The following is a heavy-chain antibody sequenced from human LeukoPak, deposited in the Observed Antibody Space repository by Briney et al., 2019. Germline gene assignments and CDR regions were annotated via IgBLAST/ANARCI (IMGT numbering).Heavy chain of an antibody. J-gene: IGHJ4*02. CDR1: GGSIRGYY. CDR3: VRHEGIGDSGNYYFHS. Sequence: SETLSLTCTVSGGSIRGYYCSWVRQTPGKGLEWIGYVYDSGSTNYTPSLKSRVTMSMDTSKNQFSLHLRSVSAADTAVYYCVRHEGIGDSGNYYFHSWGQGALVTVSS. CDR2: VYDSGST. V-gene: IGHV4-59*08. D-gene: IGHD5-12*01.